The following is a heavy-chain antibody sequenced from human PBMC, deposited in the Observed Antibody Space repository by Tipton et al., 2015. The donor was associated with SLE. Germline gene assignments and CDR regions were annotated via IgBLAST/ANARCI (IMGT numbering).Heavy chain of an antibody. CDR2: INHSGST. Sequence: TLSLTCAVYGGSFSGYYWSWIRQPPGKGLEWIGEINHSGSTNYNPSLKSRVTISIDTSKNQFSLKVSSVTAADTAVYYCVRGRYCSSTSCSYYFDYWGQGTLVTVSS. CDR1: GGSFSGYY. D-gene: IGHD2-2*01. J-gene: IGHJ4*02. V-gene: IGHV4-34*01. CDR3: VRGRYCSSTSCSYYFDY.